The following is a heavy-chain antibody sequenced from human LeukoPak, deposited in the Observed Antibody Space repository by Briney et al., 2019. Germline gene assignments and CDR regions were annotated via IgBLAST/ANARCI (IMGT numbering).Heavy chain of an antibody. V-gene: IGHV3-15*01. J-gene: IGHJ4*02. Sequence: KAGGSLRLSCAATGFTFSNAWMSWVRQAPGKGLEWVGRIKSKTDGGTTDYAAPVKGRFTISRDDSKNTLYLQMNSLKTEDTAVYYCTTQVFLEWLLSSKPFDYWGQGTLVTVSS. CDR1: GFTFSNAW. CDR3: TTQVFLEWLLSSKPFDY. D-gene: IGHD3-3*01. CDR2: IKSKTDGGTT.